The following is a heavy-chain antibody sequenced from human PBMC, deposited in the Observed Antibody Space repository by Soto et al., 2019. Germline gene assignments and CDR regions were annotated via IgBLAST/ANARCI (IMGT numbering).Heavy chain of an antibody. CDR2: INPNSNNT. Sequence: ASVKVSCKASRYTFSSYDINWVRQTTGQGLEWMGWINPNSNNTGYAQKFQGRVTMTTDTSTSTAYMELRSLRSDDTAVYYCARDGIVVVVAATPESMDVWGQGTTVTVSS. V-gene: IGHV1-8*01. CDR1: RYTFSSYD. D-gene: IGHD2-15*01. CDR3: ARDGIVVVVAATPESMDV. J-gene: IGHJ6*02.